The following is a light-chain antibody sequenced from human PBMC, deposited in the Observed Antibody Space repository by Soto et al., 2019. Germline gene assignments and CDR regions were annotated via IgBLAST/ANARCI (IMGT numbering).Light chain of an antibody. J-gene: IGLJ1*01. CDR3: QSHDTSLSGYV. CDR2: GNT. V-gene: IGLV1-40*01. CDR1: SSNIGAGYD. Sequence: QSVLTQPPSVSGAPGQRVTISCTGSSSNIGAGYDVHWYQQLPGTAPKPLIYGNTNRPSGVPDRFSGSKSGTSASLAITGLQAEDEADYYCQSHDTSLSGYVFGTGTKLTVL.